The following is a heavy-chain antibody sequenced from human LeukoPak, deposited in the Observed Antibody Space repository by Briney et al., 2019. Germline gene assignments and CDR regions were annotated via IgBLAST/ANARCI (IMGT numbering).Heavy chain of an antibody. J-gene: IGHJ4*02. Sequence: HSGGSLRLSCAASGLTFSSYGMPWVRQAPGKGLEWVAVISYDGSNKYYADSVKGRFTISRDNSKNTLYLQMDSLRAEDTAVYYCARSDSSGYFDYWGQGTLVTVSS. D-gene: IGHD3-22*01. V-gene: IGHV3-30*03. CDR1: GLTFSSYG. CDR2: ISYDGSNK. CDR3: ARSDSSGYFDY.